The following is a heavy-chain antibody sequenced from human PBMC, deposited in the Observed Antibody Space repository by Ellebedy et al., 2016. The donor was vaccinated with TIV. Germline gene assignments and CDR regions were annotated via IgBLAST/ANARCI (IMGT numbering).Heavy chain of an antibody. CDR3: STVFEI. J-gene: IGHJ3*02. CDR2: IKQTGSEK. CDR1: GFTFSSHW. Sequence: GESLKISCAASGFTFSSHWMTWVRQAPGKGLEWVANIKQTGSEKYYVDSVKGRFTISKDNAKDTLYLQMNSLRAEDTAVYYCSTVFEIWGQGTVVTVSS. D-gene: IGHD4-17*01. V-gene: IGHV3-7*01.